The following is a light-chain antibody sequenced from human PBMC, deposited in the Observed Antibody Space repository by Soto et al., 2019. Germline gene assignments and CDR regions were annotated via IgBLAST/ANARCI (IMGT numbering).Light chain of an antibody. J-gene: IGLJ2*01. Sequence: QSALTQPRSVSGSPGQSVTISCTGTSSDVGGYNYVSWYQQHPGKAPKLMIYDVTKRPSGVPDRLSGSKSGNTASLTISGLQAEYEADYYCSSYAGSYSWVFGGGTKVTVL. CDR2: DVT. CDR1: SSDVGGYNY. CDR3: SSYAGSYSWV. V-gene: IGLV2-11*01.